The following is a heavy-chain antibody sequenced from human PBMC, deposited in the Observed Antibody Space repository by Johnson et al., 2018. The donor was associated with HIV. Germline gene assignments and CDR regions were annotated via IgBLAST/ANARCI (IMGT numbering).Heavy chain of an antibody. CDR3: ARAGKWSGDAFDI. Sequence: VQLVESGGGLIQPGGSLRLSCAASGFTVSSNYMSWVRQAPGKGLEWVSVIYSGGSTYQADSVKGRFTISRENAKKSLYLQMNSLRAGDTAVYYCARAGKWSGDAFDIWGQGTTVTVSS. CDR2: IYSGGST. J-gene: IGHJ3*02. V-gene: IGHV3-53*01. D-gene: IGHD3-10*01. CDR1: GFTVSSNY.